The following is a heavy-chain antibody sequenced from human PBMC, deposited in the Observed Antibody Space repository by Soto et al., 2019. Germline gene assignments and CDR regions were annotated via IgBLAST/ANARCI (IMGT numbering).Heavy chain of an antibody. CDR1: GYSFTSYW. CDR2: IYPGDSDT. J-gene: IGHJ4*02. D-gene: IGHD3-3*01. Sequence: GESLKISCKGSGYSFTSYWIGWVRQMPGKGLEWMGIIYPGDSDTRYSPSFQGQGTISADKSISTAYLQWSSLKASDTAMYYCWVYDFWSGYSFDYWGQGTLVTVSS. V-gene: IGHV5-51*01. CDR3: WVYDFWSGYSFDY.